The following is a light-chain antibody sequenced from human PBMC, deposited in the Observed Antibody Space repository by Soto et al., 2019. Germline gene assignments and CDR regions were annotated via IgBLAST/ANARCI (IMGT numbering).Light chain of an antibody. CDR1: QSLIHSDGNTY. CDR2: EVS. V-gene: IGKV2-30*02. J-gene: IGKJ1*01. Sequence: DVVMTQSPLFLPVTLGQPASISCRSSQSLIHSDGNTYLSWFQQRPGQSPRRLIYEVSDRDSGVPDRFTGSGSGTDFTLKISRVEAEDVGGYYCLQGTHWPWTFGQGTEVEIK. CDR3: LQGTHWPWT.